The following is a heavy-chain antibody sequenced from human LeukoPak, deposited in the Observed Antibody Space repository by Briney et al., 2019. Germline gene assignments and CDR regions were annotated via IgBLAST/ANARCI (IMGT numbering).Heavy chain of an antibody. CDR3: VRRTFSDTYYFFDS. J-gene: IGHJ4*02. Sequence: PSETLSLTCTVSGVSISTDYWTWIRQSPGKGLEWIGHLFDSGSTTYNPSLKSQVTISVDMSKNQFSLRLSSVTAADTAVYYCVRRTFSDTYYFFDSWGQGILVTVSS. CDR1: GVSISTDY. V-gene: IGHV4-59*08. D-gene: IGHD3-16*01. CDR2: LFDSGST.